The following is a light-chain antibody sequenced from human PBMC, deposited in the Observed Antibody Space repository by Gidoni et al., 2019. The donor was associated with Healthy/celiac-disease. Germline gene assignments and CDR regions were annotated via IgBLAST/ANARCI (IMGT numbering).Light chain of an antibody. Sequence: QSDLTQPASVSGSPGQSITLSCTGTSSDVGGYNYVSWYQQHPGKAPKLMIYDVSNRPSGVSNRFSGSKSGNTASLTISGLQAEDEADYYCSSYTSSSTPGVFGGGTKLTVL. V-gene: IGLV2-14*01. CDR1: SSDVGGYNY. CDR3: SSYTSSSTPGV. CDR2: DVS. J-gene: IGLJ2*01.